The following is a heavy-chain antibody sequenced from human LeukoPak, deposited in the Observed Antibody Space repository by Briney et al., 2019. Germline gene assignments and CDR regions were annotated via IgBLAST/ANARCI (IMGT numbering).Heavy chain of an antibody. CDR2: IYHSGST. CDR3: ARAEASVLMVYAIGRFDP. CDR1: GYSSSSGYY. Sequence: SSETLSLTCTVSGYSSSSGYYWGWIRQPPGKGLEWIGSIYHSGSTYYNPSLKSRVTISVDTSKNQFSLKLSSVTAADTAVYYCARAEASVLMVYAIGRFDPWGQGTLVTVSS. J-gene: IGHJ5*02. V-gene: IGHV4-38-2*02. D-gene: IGHD2-8*01.